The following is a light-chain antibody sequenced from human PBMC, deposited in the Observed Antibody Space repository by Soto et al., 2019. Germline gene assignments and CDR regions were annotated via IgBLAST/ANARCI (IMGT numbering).Light chain of an antibody. J-gene: IGKJ5*01. CDR1: QGIATG. Sequence: IQMTHSPSSLSASIGXTVXISCRASQGIATGLAWYQQKPGAPPKLLIYDASTLERGIPSRFSGRGSGTHFILTINNLQPEDFATYYCQQFNSLFGQGTRLEIK. V-gene: IGKV1-13*02. CDR2: DAS. CDR3: QQFNSL.